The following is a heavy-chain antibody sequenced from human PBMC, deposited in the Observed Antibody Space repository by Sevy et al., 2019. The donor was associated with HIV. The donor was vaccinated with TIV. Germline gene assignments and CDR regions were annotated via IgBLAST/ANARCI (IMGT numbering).Heavy chain of an antibody. D-gene: IGHD6-19*01. CDR1: GLTLSGYG. CDR3: AKDASSQWLNYYFDY. V-gene: IGHV3-30*18. CDR2: ISYDGSNK. J-gene: IGHJ4*02. Sequence: GGSLRLSCVASGLTLSGYGMHWVRQAPGNGLEWVAAISYDGSNKYYADSLKGRFTISRDDSKNTLYLQMNNVRPEDTAVYYCAKDASSQWLNYYFDYWGLGTLVTVSS.